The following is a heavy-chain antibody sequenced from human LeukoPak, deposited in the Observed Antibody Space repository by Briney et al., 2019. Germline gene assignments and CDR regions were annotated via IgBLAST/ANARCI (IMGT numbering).Heavy chain of an antibody. D-gene: IGHD6-19*01. CDR1: GFTFSRYP. V-gene: IGHV3-30-3*01. J-gene: IGHJ4*02. CDR3: AKDLSGAADYYFEY. CDR2: LSFDGTDK. Sequence: GGSLRLSCAASGFTFSRYPMHWVRQAPGKGLEWVAVLSFDGTDKHYADPVKGRFTISRDNSKNTVYLQMNSLRGDDTAVYYCAKDLSGAADYYFEYWGQGTLVTVSS.